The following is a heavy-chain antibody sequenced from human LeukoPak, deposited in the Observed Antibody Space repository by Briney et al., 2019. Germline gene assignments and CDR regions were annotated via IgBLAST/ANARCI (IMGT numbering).Heavy chain of an antibody. D-gene: IGHD3-10*01. J-gene: IGHJ6*03. CDR1: GYTFTSYD. V-gene: IGHV1-8*01. CDR2: MNPNSGNT. CDR3: ARARRGVQFGEDYYYYYTDV. Sequence: ASVKVSCKASGYTFTSYDINWVRQATGQGLEWMGWMNPNSGNTGYAQKFQGRVTMTRNTSISTAYMELSSLRSEDTAVYYCARARRGVQFGEDYYYYYTDVWGKGTTVTVSS.